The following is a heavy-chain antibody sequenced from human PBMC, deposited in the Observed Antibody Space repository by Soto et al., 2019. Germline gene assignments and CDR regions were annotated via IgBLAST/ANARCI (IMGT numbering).Heavy chain of an antibody. CDR1: GGSISSGGYY. Sequence: LSLTCTVSGGSISSGGYYWSWIRQHPGKGLEWIGYIYYSGSTYYNPSLKSRVTISVDTSKNQFSLKLSSVTAADTAVYYCARGASPLLWFGELLLNWFXPWGQGTLVTISS. CDR2: IYYSGST. V-gene: IGHV4-31*03. D-gene: IGHD3-10*01. CDR3: ARGASPLLWFGELLLNWFXP. J-gene: IGHJ5*02.